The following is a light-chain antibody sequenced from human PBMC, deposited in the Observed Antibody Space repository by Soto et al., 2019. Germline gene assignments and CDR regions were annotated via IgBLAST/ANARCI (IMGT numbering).Light chain of an antibody. CDR3: QHYYSSPLT. CDR2: WAS. Sequence: DIVMTQSPDSLSVSLCERATINCKSSQSVLSSSNNKNYLAWYQQKRGQPPKVVIYWASTRGSGVPDRFSGSGSGTDGTLTISSLKAEDVAVYYCQHYYSSPLTFGGGTKVDIK. CDR1: QSVLSSSNNKNY. J-gene: IGKJ4*01. V-gene: IGKV4-1*01.